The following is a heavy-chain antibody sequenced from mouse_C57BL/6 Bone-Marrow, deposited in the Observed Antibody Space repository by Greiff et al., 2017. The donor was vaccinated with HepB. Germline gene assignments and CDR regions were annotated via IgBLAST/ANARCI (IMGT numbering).Heavy chain of an antibody. V-gene: IGHV1-81*01. Sequence: QVQLQQSGAELARPGASVKLSCKASGYTFTSYGISWVKQRTGQGLEWIGEIYPRSGNTYYNEKFKGKATLTADESSSTAYMELRSLTSEDSAVYFCAREGFGYDWYFDVWGTGTTVTVSS. CDR3: AREGFGYDWYFDV. D-gene: IGHD2-2*01. CDR2: IYPRSGNT. CDR1: GYTFTSYG. J-gene: IGHJ1*03.